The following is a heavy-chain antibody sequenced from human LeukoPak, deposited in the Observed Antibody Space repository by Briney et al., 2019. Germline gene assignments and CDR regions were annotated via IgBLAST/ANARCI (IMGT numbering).Heavy chain of an antibody. J-gene: IGHJ4*02. CDR2: IRYDGSNK. V-gene: IGHV3-30*02. D-gene: IGHD3-22*01. CDR1: GFTFSTYG. CDR3: AKGNCYYDSSGYTNFDY. Sequence: GGSLRLSCAASGFTFSTYGMHWVRQAPGKGLEWVAFIRYDGSNKYYADSVKGRFTISRDNSKNTLYLQMNSLRAEDTAVYYCAKGNCYYDSSGYTNFDYWGQGTLVTVSS.